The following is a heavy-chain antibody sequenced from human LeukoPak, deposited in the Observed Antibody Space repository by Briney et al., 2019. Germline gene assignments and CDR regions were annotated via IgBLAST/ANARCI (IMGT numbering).Heavy chain of an antibody. Sequence: SGGSLRLSCAASGFTFSSYSMNWVRQAPGKGLEWVGRIKSKTDGGTTDYAAPVKGRFTISRDDSKNTLYLQMNSLKTEDTAVYYCTTDRGTTGTTDWGQGTLVTVSS. CDR3: TTDRGTTGTTD. CDR2: IKSKTDGGTT. CDR1: GFTFSSYS. D-gene: IGHD1-1*01. V-gene: IGHV3-15*01. J-gene: IGHJ4*02.